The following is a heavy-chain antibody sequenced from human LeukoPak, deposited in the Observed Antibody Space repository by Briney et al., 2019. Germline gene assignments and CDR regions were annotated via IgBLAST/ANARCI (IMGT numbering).Heavy chain of an antibody. V-gene: IGHV1-18*01. J-gene: IGHJ4*02. CDR2: ISAYNGNT. D-gene: IGHD3-3*01. Sequence: ASVKVSCKASGYTFTSYGISCVRQAPGQGVEWMGWISAYNGNTNYAQKLQGRVTMTTDTSTSTAYMERRSLRSDDTAVFYCARALRFLPYYFDYWGQGTLVTVSS. CDR3: ARALRFLPYYFDY. CDR1: GYTFTSYG.